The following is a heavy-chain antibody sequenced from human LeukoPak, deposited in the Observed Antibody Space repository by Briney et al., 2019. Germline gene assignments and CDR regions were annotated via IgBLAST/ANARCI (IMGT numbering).Heavy chain of an antibody. CDR2: IYYSGST. V-gene: IGHV4-28*03. D-gene: IGHD2-2*01. J-gene: IGHJ6*03. CDR1: GYSISSSNW. Sequence: PSDTLSLTCAVSGYSISSSNWWGWIRQPPGKGLEWIGYIYYSGSTNYNPSLKSRVTMSVDTSKNQFSLKLSSVTAADTAVYYCARAKGDIVVVPAALNYYYYYMDVWGKGTTVTVSS. CDR3: ARAKGDIVVVPAALNYYYYYMDV.